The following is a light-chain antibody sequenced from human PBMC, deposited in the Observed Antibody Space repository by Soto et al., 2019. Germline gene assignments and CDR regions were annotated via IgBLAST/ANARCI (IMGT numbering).Light chain of an antibody. CDR3: QQYGSSPFT. CDR2: GAS. J-gene: IGKJ3*01. Sequence: EILLTQSPGTLSLSPGERATLSCRASQSVSSSYLAWYQQKPGQAPRLLIYGASSRATGIPGRFSGSGSGTDFTLTISRLEPEDFAVYYCQQYGSSPFTFGPGTKVDIK. CDR1: QSVSSSY. V-gene: IGKV3-20*01.